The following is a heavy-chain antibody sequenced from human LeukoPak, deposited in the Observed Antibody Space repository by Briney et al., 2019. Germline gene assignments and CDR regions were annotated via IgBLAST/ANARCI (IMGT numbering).Heavy chain of an antibody. CDR1: GYTLTELS. J-gene: IGHJ3*02. CDR3: ATNYYGSGRSGFDI. Sequence: ASVNVSCKVSGYTLTELSMHWVRQAPGKGLEWMGGFDPEDGETIYAQKFQGRVTMTEDTSTDTAYLELSSLRSEDTAVYYCATNYYGSGRSGFDIWGQGTMVTVSS. V-gene: IGHV1-24*01. D-gene: IGHD3-10*01. CDR2: FDPEDGET.